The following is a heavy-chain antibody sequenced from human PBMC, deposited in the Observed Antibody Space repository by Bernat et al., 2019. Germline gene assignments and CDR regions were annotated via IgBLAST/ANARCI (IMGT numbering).Heavy chain of an antibody. CDR2: INHGGDSS. CDR3: AAKDSSSWYDF. J-gene: IGHJ4*02. V-gene: IGHV3-23*01. CDR1: GITFSDYG. D-gene: IGHD6-13*01. Sequence: EVQMLEPGGGLVQPGGSLRLSCAASGITFSDYGMSWVRQAPGKGLECVSAINHGGDSSYYADSVKGRFTISRDNSKNTLYLQMNSLRPEDTAIYYCAAKDSSSWYDFWGQGSLVTVSS.